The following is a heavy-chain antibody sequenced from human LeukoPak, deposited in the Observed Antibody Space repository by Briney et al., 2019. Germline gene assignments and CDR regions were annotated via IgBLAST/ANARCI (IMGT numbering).Heavy chain of an antibody. V-gene: IGHV3-30-3*01. CDR3: ASGDCSSTSCYNWGFDP. CDR2: ISYDGSNK. D-gene: IGHD2-2*01. J-gene: IGHJ5*02. Sequence: GGSLRLSCAAPGFTFSSYAMHWVRQAPGKGLEWVAVISYDGSNKYYADSVKGRFTISRDNSKSTLYLQMNSLRAEDTAVYYCASGDCSSTSCYNWGFDPWGQGTLVTVSS. CDR1: GFTFSSYA.